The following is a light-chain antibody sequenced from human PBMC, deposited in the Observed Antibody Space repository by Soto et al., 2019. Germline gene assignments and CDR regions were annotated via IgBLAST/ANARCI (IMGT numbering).Light chain of an antibody. CDR3: SSYSTSFFYV. V-gene: IGLV2-14*01. CDR2: GVT. Sequence: QSVLTQPASVSGSPGQSITISCTGTSSDVGAYNYVSWYQQHPGEAHKLIHYGVTTRPSGVSYRFSGSKSDYTASLTISGLQDEEEADYYCSSYSTSFFYVCXTGTKVTVL. J-gene: IGLJ1*01. CDR1: SSDVGAYNY.